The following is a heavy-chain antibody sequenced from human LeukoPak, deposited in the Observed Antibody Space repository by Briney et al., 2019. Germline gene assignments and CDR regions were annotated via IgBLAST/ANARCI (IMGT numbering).Heavy chain of an antibody. D-gene: IGHD3-10*01. CDR1: GFTFSSYW. J-gene: IGHJ6*02. Sequence: PGGSLRLSCAASGFTFSSYWMHWVRQAPGKGLVWVSRINSDGSSTSYADSVKGRFTISRDNAKNTLYLQMNSLRAEDTAVYYCAREVSSVRYYGMDVWGQGTTVTVSS. CDR3: AREVSSVRYYGMDV. CDR2: INSDGSST. V-gene: IGHV3-74*01.